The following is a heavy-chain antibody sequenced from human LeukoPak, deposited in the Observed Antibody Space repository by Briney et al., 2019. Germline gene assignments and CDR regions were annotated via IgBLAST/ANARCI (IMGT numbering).Heavy chain of an antibody. D-gene: IGHD6-6*01. CDR1: GFTFSNYA. V-gene: IGHV3-30*04. CDR2: ISYDGTKQ. CDR3: ARDGTYSSSSFDY. Sequence: GRSLRLSCAASGFTFSNYAMHWVRQAPGKGLEWVAIISYDGTKQFYADSVKGRFTISRDDSRNTLYLQMNSLRAEDTAVYYCARDGTYSSSSFDYWGQGTLVTVSS. J-gene: IGHJ4*02.